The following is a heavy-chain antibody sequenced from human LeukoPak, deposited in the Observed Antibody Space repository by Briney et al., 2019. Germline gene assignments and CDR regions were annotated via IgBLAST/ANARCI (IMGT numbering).Heavy chain of an antibody. D-gene: IGHD6-13*01. CDR2: ISYDGSNK. CDR3: AKRGPGAAGRFYFDY. Sequence: GGSLRLSCAASGFTFSSYAMHWVRQAPGKGLEWVAVISYDGSNKYYADSVKGRFTISRDNSKNTLYLQMNSLRAEDTAVYYCAKRGPGAAGRFYFDYWGQGTLVTVSS. J-gene: IGHJ4*02. V-gene: IGHV3-30-3*02. CDR1: GFTFSSYA.